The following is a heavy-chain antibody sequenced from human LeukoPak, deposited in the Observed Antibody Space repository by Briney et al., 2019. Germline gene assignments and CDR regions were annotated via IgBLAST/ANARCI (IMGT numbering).Heavy chain of an antibody. D-gene: IGHD5-18*01. Sequence: GGSLRLSCAASGFTVSSNYMSWVRQAPGKGLEWVSVIYSGGSTYYADSVKGRFTISRDNSKNTLYLQMNSLRAEDTAVCYCARENVDTAYYYYGMDVWGQGTTVTVSS. CDR2: IYSGGST. CDR3: ARENVDTAYYYYGMDV. CDR1: GFTVSSNY. J-gene: IGHJ6*02. V-gene: IGHV3-53*01.